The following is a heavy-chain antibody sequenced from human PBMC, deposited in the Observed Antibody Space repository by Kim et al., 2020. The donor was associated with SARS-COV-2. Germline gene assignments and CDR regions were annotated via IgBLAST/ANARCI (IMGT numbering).Heavy chain of an antibody. CDR3: ARLGSGSYGGFDY. Sequence: YAGSVRGRFTISRDNAKNSLYLQMNSLRAEDTAVYYCARLGSGSYGGFDYWGQGTLVTVSS. V-gene: IGHV3-21*01. D-gene: IGHD3-10*01. J-gene: IGHJ4*02.